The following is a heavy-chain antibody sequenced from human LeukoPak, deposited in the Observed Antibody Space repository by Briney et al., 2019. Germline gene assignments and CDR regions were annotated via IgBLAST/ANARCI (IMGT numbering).Heavy chain of an antibody. D-gene: IGHD2-15*01. CDR3: APVRLLQNWFDP. J-gene: IGHJ5*02. CDR1: GGSFSAYY. Sequence: PSETLSLTCAVYGGSFSAYYWSWIRQPPGERLEWIGEISHSGTTNYNPSLKSRVTISVDTPKNQFSLNLNSVTAADTAVYYCAPVRLLQNWFDPWGHGTLVTVSS. CDR2: ISHSGTT. V-gene: IGHV4-34*01.